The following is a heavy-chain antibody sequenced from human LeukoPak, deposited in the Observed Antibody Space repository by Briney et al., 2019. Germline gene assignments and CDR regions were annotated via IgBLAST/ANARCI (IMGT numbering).Heavy chain of an antibody. CDR1: ASSISSAYY. D-gene: IGHD2-8*01. CDR3: ASRSAYAILFDY. CDR2: IYHSGNT. J-gene: IGHJ4*02. Sequence: PSETLSLTCTVSASSISSAYYWGWMRQPPGKGLEWIGTIYHSGNTYYNPSLQSRVTISLDTSKNQFSLRLNSVTAADTAVYYCASRSAYAILFDYWGQGALVTVSS. V-gene: IGHV4-38-2*02.